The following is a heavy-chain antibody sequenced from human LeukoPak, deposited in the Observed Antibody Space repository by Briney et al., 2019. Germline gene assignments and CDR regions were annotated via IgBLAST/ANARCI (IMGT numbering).Heavy chain of an antibody. V-gene: IGHV5-51*01. D-gene: IGHD5-18*01. CDR3: ARLRFIQLAAPFDF. CDR1: GYSFTGYW. CDR2: IYPGDSDT. J-gene: IGHJ4*02. Sequence: GESLKISCKGSGYSFTGYWIGWVRQMPGKGLEWMGIIYPGDSDTRYSPSFQGQVTISADKSTSTAYLQWSSLKASDTAMYYCARLRFIQLAAPFDFWGQGTLVTVSS.